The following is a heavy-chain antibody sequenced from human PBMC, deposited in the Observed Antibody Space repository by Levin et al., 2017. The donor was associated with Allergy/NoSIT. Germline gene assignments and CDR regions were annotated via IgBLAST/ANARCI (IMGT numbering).Heavy chain of an antibody. CDR2: ISGSGDST. Sequence: GESLKISCTATGFTFSSYAMSWVRQAPGKGLEWISSISGSGDSTYYAASVKGRFTISRDNSKNTLNVQMNSLRAEDTAVYYCSKGGYYGDYLAYYYYYYMDGWGEGTTVTVCS. J-gene: IGHJ6*03. CDR1: GFTFSSYA. V-gene: IGHV3-23*01. CDR3: SKGGYYGDYLAYYYYYYMDG. D-gene: IGHD4-17*01.